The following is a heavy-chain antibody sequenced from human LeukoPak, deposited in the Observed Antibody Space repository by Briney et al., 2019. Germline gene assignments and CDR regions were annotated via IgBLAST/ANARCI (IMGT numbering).Heavy chain of an antibody. V-gene: IGHV3-11*04. D-gene: IGHD3-10*01. J-gene: IGHJ3*02. CDR1: GFTFSDYY. Sequence: GGSLRLSCAASGFTFSDYYMNWIRQAPGKGLEWVSYISSSGDTINYADSVKGRFTISRDNSKNTLYLQMGSLRPEDMAVYYCARRGGAFDIWGQGTMVTVSS. CDR2: ISSSGDTI. CDR3: ARRGGAFDI.